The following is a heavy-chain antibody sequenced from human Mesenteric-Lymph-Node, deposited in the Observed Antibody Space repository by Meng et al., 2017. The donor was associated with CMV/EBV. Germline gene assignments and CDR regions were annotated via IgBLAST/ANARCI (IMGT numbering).Heavy chain of an antibody. CDR1: GYTFTGYY. Sequence: ASVKVSCKASGYTFTGYYMHWVRQAPGQGLEWMGWINPNSGGTDYAQKFRGRVTMTRDTSISTAYMEMSRLRSDDTAVYYCARRPISYVNTWEYYDDYWGQGTLVTVSS. J-gene: IGHJ4*02. D-gene: IGHD3-22*01. CDR3: ARRPISYVNTWEYYDDY. CDR2: INPNSGGT. V-gene: IGHV1-2*02.